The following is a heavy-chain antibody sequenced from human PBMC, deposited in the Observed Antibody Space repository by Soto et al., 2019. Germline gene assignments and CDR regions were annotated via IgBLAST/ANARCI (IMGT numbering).Heavy chain of an antibody. Sequence: ASVKASSKASGYTFTSYDINWVRQSPGQGLEWMGWISAYNGNTNYAQKLQGRVTMTTDTSTGTAYMELRSLRSDDTAVYYCARSDYYYDSSGGLTSEYFQHWGQGTLVTVSS. V-gene: IGHV1-18*01. CDR1: GYTFTSYD. J-gene: IGHJ1*01. D-gene: IGHD3-22*01. CDR2: ISAYNGNT. CDR3: ARSDYYYDSSGGLTSEYFQH.